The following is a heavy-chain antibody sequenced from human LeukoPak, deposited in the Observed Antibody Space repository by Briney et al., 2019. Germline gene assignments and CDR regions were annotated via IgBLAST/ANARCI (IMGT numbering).Heavy chain of an antibody. CDR3: ARGLGDFQH. V-gene: IGHV4-59*01. J-gene: IGHJ1*01. CDR2: IYYSGST. CDR1: GGSISSYY. Sequence: PSETLSLTCTVSGGSISSYYWSWIRQPPGKGLEWIGYIYYSGSTNYSPSLKSRVTISVDTSKDQFSLKLSSVTAADTAVYYCARGLGDFQHWGQGTLVTVSS. D-gene: IGHD3-16*01.